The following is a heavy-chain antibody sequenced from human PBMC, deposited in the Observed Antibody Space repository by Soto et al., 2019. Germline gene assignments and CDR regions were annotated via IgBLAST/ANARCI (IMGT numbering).Heavy chain of an antibody. V-gene: IGHV3-30*18. J-gene: IGHJ4*02. Sequence: HPGGSLRLSCAASGFTFSSYGMHWVRQAPGKGLEWVVVIPNDGNDKYYADSVKGRFTISRDNSKNTLYLQMNGLRAEDTAVYYCAKGGRYGEYVDYWGQGTLVTVSS. CDR1: GFTFSSYG. CDR2: IPNDGNDK. D-gene: IGHD4-17*01. CDR3: AKGGRYGEYVDY.